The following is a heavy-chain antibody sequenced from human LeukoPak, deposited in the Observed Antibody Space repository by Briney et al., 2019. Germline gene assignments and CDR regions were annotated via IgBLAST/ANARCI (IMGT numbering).Heavy chain of an antibody. Sequence: ASAKVSCKASGYTFTSYAMHWVRQAPGQRLEWMGWINAGNGNTKYSQKFQGRVTITRDTSASTAYMELSSLRSEDTTVYYCARGGSYYVYYYYYGMDVWGQGTTVTVSS. D-gene: IGHD1-26*01. CDR2: INAGNGNT. V-gene: IGHV1-3*01. CDR1: GYTFTSYA. J-gene: IGHJ6*02. CDR3: ARGGSYYVYYYYYGMDV.